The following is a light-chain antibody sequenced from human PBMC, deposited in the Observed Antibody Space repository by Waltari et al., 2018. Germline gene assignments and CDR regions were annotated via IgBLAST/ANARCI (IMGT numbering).Light chain of an antibody. Sequence: DIQMTQSPASLSASVGDRVTITCQASQDTKIFLNWYQQKSGKAPKLLIYDASNLQPGVPSRFSGSGSGTDFAFTISSLQPEDVATYYCQQYDELPLTFGGGTKVEIQ. V-gene: IGKV1-33*01. CDR1: QDTKIF. CDR2: DAS. J-gene: IGKJ4*01. CDR3: QQYDELPLT.